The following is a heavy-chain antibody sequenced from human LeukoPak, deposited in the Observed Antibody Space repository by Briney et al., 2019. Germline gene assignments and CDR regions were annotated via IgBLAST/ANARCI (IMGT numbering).Heavy chain of an antibody. CDR3: AALDHGHDY. Sequence: GGSLRLSCVASGFTFSSYWMLWVRQAPGKGLVWVSRINSDGSSTKCADSVKGRFTISRDNAKNTLYLQMNSLRAEDTAVYYCAALDHGHDYWGQGTLVTVSS. V-gene: IGHV3-74*03. CDR2: INSDGSST. J-gene: IGHJ4*02. CDR1: GFTFSSYW.